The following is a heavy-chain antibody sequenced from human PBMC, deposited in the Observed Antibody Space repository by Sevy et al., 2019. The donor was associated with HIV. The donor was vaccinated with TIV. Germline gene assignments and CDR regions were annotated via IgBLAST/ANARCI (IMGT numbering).Heavy chain of an antibody. CDR1: GFTFDDYA. J-gene: IGHJ6*02. Sequence: GGSLRLSCAASGFTFDDYAMHWVRQAPGKGLEWVSLISWDGGSTYYADSVKGRFTISRDNSKNSLYLQMNSLRAEDTALYYCAKDNTARSAVTTGKYYYYYYGMDVWGQGTTVTVSS. D-gene: IGHD4-17*01. CDR2: ISWDGGST. CDR3: AKDNTARSAVTTGKYYYYYYGMDV. V-gene: IGHV3-43D*03.